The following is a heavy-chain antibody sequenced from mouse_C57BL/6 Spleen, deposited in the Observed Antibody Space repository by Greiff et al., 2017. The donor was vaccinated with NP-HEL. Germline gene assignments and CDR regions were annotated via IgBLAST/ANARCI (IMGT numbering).Heavy chain of an antibody. CDR2: IYPGDGDT. V-gene: IGHV1-80*01. D-gene: IGHD1-1*01. CDR1: GYAFSSYW. CDR3: ARSAYYGSSLYYFDY. J-gene: IGHJ2*01. Sequence: VQLQQSGAELVKPGASVKISCKASGYAFSSYWMNWVKQRPGKGLEWIGQIYPGDGDTNYNGKFKGKATLTADKSSSTAYMQLSSLTSEDSAVYFCARSAYYGSSLYYFDYWGQSTTLTVSS.